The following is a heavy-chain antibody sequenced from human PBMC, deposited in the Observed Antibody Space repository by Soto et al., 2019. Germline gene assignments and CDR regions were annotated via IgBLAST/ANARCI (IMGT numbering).Heavy chain of an antibody. Sequence: QVQLQESGPGLVKPSQTLSLTCTVSGGSISSGGYYWSWIRQHPGKGLEWIGYIYYSGSTYYNPSLKSRVTISVDTSKNQFSLKLSSVTAADTAVYYCARAKSSSSWTSDAFDIWGQGTMVTVSS. CDR2: IYYSGST. J-gene: IGHJ3*02. CDR3: ARAKSSSSWTSDAFDI. D-gene: IGHD6-13*01. V-gene: IGHV4-31*03. CDR1: GGSISSGGYY.